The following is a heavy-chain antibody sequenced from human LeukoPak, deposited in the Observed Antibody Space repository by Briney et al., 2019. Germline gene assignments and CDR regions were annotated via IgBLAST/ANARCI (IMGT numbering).Heavy chain of an antibody. CDR3: ARETNLVGTINY. CDR2: ISSSSSYI. CDR1: GFTFNNYS. Sequence: PGGSLRLSCAASGFTFNNYSMNWVRQAPGKGLEWASSISSSSSYIYYADSVKGRFTISRDNAKNSLFLHMNSLGAEDAAVYYCARETNLVGTINYWGQGTLVTVSS. V-gene: IGHV3-21*01. D-gene: IGHD4/OR15-4a*01. J-gene: IGHJ4*02.